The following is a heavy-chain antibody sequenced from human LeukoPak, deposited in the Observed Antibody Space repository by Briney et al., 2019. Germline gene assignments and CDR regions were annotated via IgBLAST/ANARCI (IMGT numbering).Heavy chain of an antibody. CDR2: MYYTGST. Sequence: SETLSLTCTVSGGSINSHYWSWIRQPPGKGLESIGYMYYTGSTNYNPSLQSRVTISLDTSKNQFSLELTSVTPADTAVYYCARVLPGGFSYGAADYWGQGTLVTVSS. CDR1: GGSINSHY. D-gene: IGHD5-18*01. CDR3: ARVLPGGFSYGAADY. V-gene: IGHV4-59*11. J-gene: IGHJ4*02.